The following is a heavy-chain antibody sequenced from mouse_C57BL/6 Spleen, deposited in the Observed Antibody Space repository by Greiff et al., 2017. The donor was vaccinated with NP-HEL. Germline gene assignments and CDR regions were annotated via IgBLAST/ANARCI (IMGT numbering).Heavy chain of an antibody. D-gene: IGHD1-1*01. Sequence: VQLQQSGPELVKPGASVKIPCKASGYTFTDYNMDWVKQSHGKSLEWIGDINPNNGGTIYNQKFKGKATLTVDKSSSTAYMELRSLTSEDTAVYYCARTYYGSQAWFAYWGQGTLVTVSA. CDR3: ARTYYGSQAWFAY. CDR1: GYTFTDYN. V-gene: IGHV1-18*01. J-gene: IGHJ3*01. CDR2: INPNNGGT.